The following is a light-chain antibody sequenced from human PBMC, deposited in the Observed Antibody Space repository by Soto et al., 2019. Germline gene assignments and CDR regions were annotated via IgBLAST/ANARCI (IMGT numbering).Light chain of an antibody. CDR2: EVS. J-gene: IGLJ1*01. Sequence: QSALVQPASVSGSPGQSLTISCTVTSRDVGGSNYVSWYQHHPHRAPKLLIYEVSYRPSGVSSRFSGSKSGNTASLTISGLQAEDEADYHCSSYTSSNTLEVFGVGTKVTVL. V-gene: IGLV2-14*01. CDR3: SSYTSSNTLEV. CDR1: SRDVGGSNY.